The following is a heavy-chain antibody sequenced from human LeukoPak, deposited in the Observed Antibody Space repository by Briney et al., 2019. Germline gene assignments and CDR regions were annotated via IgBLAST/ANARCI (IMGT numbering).Heavy chain of an antibody. J-gene: IGHJ4*02. V-gene: IGHV4-59*01. CDR3: ARGAPGWSYSSLIVAELDY. CDR2: IYYSGST. D-gene: IGHD1-26*01. Sequence: PSETLSLTCAVYGWSFSRYYWSWIRQPPGKGLEWIGYIYYSGSTNYNPSLKSRVTISADTSKNQFSLMLSSVTAADTAVYYCARGAPGWSYSSLIVAELDYWGQGTLVTVSS. CDR1: GWSFSRYY.